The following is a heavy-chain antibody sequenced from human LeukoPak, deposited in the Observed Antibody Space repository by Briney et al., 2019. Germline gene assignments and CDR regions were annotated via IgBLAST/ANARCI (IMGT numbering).Heavy chain of an antibody. CDR2: IYNSGNT. V-gene: IGHV4-59*01. Sequence: SETLSLTCTVSGGSISSYYWSWIRQPPGKGLEWIGYIYNSGNTNYNPSLKSRVTISVDTSKNQFSLKLTSVTAADTAVYYCARYRAFDIWGRGTLVTVSS. CDR3: ARYRAFDI. CDR1: GGSISSYY. J-gene: IGHJ3*02.